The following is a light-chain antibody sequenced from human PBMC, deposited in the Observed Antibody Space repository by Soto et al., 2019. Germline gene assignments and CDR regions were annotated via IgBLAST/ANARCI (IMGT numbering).Light chain of an antibody. V-gene: IGKV3-20*01. CDR1: QSVSSSF. CDR2: GAS. CDR3: QQYNDWPLT. J-gene: IGKJ4*01. Sequence: EIVLTQSPGTLSLSPGERATLSCRASQSVSSSFLAWYQQKVGQAPRLLIYGASSRATGIPDRFSGSGSGTDFTLTISSLQSEDFAVYYCQQYNDWPLTFGGGTKVDIK.